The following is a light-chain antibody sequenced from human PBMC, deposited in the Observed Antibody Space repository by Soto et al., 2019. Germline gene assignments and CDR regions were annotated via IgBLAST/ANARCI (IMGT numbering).Light chain of an antibody. CDR1: SSDVGGYNF. Sequence: QSALTQPASVSGSPGQSITISCTGTSSDVGGYNFVSWYQQHPGKAPKLMIYDVSNRPSGVSDRFSGSKSGNTASLTISGLQAEDEADCSSYTSSSTYVFGTGTQLTVL. J-gene: IGLJ1*01. CDR3: SSYTSSSTYV. CDR2: DVS. V-gene: IGLV2-14*01.